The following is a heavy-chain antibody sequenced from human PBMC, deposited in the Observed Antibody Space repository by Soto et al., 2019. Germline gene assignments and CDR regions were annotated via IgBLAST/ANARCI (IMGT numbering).Heavy chain of an antibody. CDR3: AKNIAVAVKYYFDY. J-gene: IGHJ4*02. CDR2: ISSSGSST. CDR1: GFTFGDYY. Sequence: GGSLRLSCAASGFTFGDYYMSWIRQAPGKGLEWVSYISSSGSSTYCVDSVKGRFTISRDNSKNTLYLQMNSLRAEDTAVYYCAKNIAVAVKYYFDYWGQGTLVTVSS. V-gene: IGHV3-11*01. D-gene: IGHD6-19*01.